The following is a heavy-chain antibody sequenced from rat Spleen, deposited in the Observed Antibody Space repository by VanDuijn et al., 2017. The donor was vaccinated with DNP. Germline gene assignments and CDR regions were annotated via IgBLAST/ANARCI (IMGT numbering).Heavy chain of an antibody. J-gene: IGHJ2*01. CDR2: ISYSGST. CDR3: ARWTRYFDY. CDR1: GSSITSNY. Sequence: EVQLQESGSGLVKPSQSLSLTCSVTGSSITSNYWGWIRKFPGNKMENIGHISYSGSTNYNPSLKSRIAITRDTSKNTFFLHLNSVTTEDTATYYCARWTRYFDYWGQGVMVTVSS. V-gene: IGHV3-1*01. D-gene: IGHD1-7*01.